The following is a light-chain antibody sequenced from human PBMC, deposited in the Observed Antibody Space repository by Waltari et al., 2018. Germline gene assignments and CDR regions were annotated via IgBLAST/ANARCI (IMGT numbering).Light chain of an antibody. CDR1: QSVSSD. V-gene: IGKV3-15*01. Sequence: EIVMTQSPVTLSVSLGERATLSCRASQSVSSDLAWYQQKPGQAPRLLCYDASTRAAGLAARCSASGSGTEFTLTISSLQSEDFAVYYCQQYKYWPPLTFGGGTKVEIK. CDR3: QQYKYWPPLT. CDR2: DAS. J-gene: IGKJ4*01.